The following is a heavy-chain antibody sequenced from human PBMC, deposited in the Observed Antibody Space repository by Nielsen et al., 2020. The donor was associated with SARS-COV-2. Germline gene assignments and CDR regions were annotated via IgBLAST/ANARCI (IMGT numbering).Heavy chain of an antibody. J-gene: IGHJ1*01. CDR1: GGSISSGGYY. D-gene: IGHD6-6*01. Sequence: SETLSLTCTVSGGSISSGGYYWSWIRQHPGKGLEWIGYIYYSGSTNYNPSLKSRVTISVDTSKNQFSLKLSSVTAADTAVYYCARPKYPLGAARKEYFQHWGQGTLVTVSS. CDR3: ARPKYPLGAARKEYFQH. CDR2: IYYSGST. V-gene: IGHV4-31*03.